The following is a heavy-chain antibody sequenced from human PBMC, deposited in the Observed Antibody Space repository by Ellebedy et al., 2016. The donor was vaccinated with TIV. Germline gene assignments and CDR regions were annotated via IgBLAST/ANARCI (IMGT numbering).Heavy chain of an antibody. CDR1: GGTVRSSVW. CDR3: ATAQDWKLES. D-gene: IGHD1-1*01. CDR2: IHQNGTT. Sequence: MPSETLSLPCVVPGGTVRSSVWWGWVRQLPGQGLEWIGEIHQNGTTNYSPSLKSRVTVSLDKSKNHISLKLSSVTAADTAVYFCATAQDWKLESWGQGTLVTVSS. V-gene: IGHV4-4*02. J-gene: IGHJ4*02.